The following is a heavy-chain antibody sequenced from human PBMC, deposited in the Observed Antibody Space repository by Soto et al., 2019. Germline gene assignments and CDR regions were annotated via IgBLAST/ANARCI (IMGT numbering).Heavy chain of an antibody. D-gene: IGHD6-6*01. CDR2: ISSSSSYI. V-gene: IGHV3-21*01. CDR1: GFTFSSYS. J-gene: IGHJ5*02. Sequence: GGSLRLASAASGFTFSSYSMNWVRQAPGKGLEWVSSISSSSSYIYYADSVKGRFTISRDNAKNSLYLQMNSLRAEDTAVYYCARDYEYSSSPNWFDPWGQGTLVTVSS. CDR3: ARDYEYSSSPNWFDP.